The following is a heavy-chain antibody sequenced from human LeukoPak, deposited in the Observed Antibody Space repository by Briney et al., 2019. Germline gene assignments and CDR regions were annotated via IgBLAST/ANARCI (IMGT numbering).Heavy chain of an antibody. CDR2: MNPNSGNT. V-gene: IGHV1-8*01. Sequence: ASVKVSCKASGYTFTSYDINWVRQATGQGLEWMGWMNPNSGNTGYAQKFQGRVTMTRNTSISTAYMELSSLRFEDTAVYYCARAIRRIRGGLYYYYYYYMDVWGKGTTVTVSS. CDR1: GYTFTSYD. D-gene: IGHD3-16*01. J-gene: IGHJ6*03. CDR3: ARAIRRIRGGLYYYYYYYMDV.